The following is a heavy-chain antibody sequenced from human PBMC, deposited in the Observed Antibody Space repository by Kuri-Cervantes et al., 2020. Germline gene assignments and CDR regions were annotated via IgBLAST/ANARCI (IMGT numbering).Heavy chain of an antibody. CDR2: IYWDDDK. CDR1: GFSLSTSGVG. V-gene: IGHV2-5*02. Sequence: SGPTLVKPTQTLTLTCTFSGFSLSTSGVGVARIRQPPGKALEWLALIYWDDDKRYSPSLKSGVTITKDTSKNQVVLTMTNMDPVDTATYYCTRMSSAGTNFDYWGQGTLVTVSS. CDR3: TRMSSAGTNFDY. D-gene: IGHD6-19*01. J-gene: IGHJ4*02.